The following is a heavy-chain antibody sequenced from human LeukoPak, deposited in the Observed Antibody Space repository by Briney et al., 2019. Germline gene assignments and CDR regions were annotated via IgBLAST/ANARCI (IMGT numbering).Heavy chain of an antibody. Sequence: GGSLRLSCVASGFTFSSYWMHWVRQAPGKGLVWVSRINTDGSRTSYADSVKGRFTISRDNAKNTLYLQMNSLRAEDTAVYYCARGYYYDNNDYYAYFHHWGQGTLVTVSS. V-gene: IGHV3-74*01. CDR2: INTDGSRT. D-gene: IGHD3-22*01. J-gene: IGHJ1*01. CDR3: ARGYYYDNNDYYAYFHH. CDR1: GFTFSSYW.